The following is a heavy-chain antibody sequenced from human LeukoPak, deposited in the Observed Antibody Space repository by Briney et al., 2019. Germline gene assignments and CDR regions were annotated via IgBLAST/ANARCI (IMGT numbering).Heavy chain of an antibody. CDR3: LRESPVTQDY. V-gene: IGHV3-74*01. J-gene: IGHJ4*02. CDR1: GFSFSNYW. CDR2: INTDGSKT. Sequence: GGSLRLSCAASGFSFSNYWMHWVRQDPGKGLVWVSHINTDGSKTNYAESVKGRFTISRDNAKNMLYLQMNSLRAEDTAVYFCLRESPVTQDYWGQGTLVTVSS. D-gene: IGHD2-21*02.